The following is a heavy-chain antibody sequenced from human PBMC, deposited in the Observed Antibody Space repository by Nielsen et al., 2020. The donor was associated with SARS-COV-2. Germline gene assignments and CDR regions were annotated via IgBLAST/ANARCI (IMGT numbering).Heavy chain of an antibody. Sequence: SETLSLTCTVFGGSISSYYWSWIRQPPGKGLEWIGYIYYSGSTNYNPSLKSRVTISVDTSKNQFSLKLSSVTAADTAVYYCAREGLLWFSHAFDIWGQGTMVTVS. D-gene: IGHD3-10*01. CDR3: AREGLLWFSHAFDI. J-gene: IGHJ3*02. CDR2: IYYSGST. CDR1: GGSISSYY. V-gene: IGHV4-59*13.